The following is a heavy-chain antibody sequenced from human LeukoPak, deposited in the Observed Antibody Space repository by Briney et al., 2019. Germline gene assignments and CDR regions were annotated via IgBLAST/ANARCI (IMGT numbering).Heavy chain of an antibody. J-gene: IGHJ4*02. D-gene: IGHD4-17*01. CDR2: IYPGDSDT. V-gene: IGHV5-51*01. CDR3: GRQHDYGDYPVGYFDY. CDR1: GYSFTSYW. Sequence: GESLKISCKGSGYSFTSYWIGWVRQVPGKGLEWMGIIYPGDSDTRYSPSFQGQVTISADKSISTAYLQWSSLKASDTAMYYCGRQHDYGDYPVGYFDYWGQGTLVTVSS.